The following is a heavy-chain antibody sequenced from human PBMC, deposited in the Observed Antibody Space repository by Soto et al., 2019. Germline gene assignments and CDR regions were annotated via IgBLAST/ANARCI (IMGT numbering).Heavy chain of an antibody. CDR1: GGSISYYY. D-gene: IGHD3-3*01. J-gene: IGHJ4*02. CDR2: IWTSGSD. CDR3: ARDHPKYYDFWSGYNFEY. Sequence: PSQTLSLTCSVPGGSISYYYWNLIRQPAGKGLEWIGRIWTSGSDNYNPSLKSRVTMSADTSKNQFSLKLTSVTAADSAMYYCARDHPKYYDFWSGYNFEYWGQGIMVTVSS. V-gene: IGHV4-4*07.